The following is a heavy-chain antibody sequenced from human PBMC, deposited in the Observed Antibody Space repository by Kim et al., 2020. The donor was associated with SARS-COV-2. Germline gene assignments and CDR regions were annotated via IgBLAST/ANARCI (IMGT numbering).Heavy chain of an antibody. CDR1: GYTFTKYA. Sequence: ASVKVSCKASGYTFTKYAMHWVRQAPGQRLEWKGWINAGNGNTKCSQKFQGRVTITRDTSASTAYMELSSLRSEDTAVYYCAISGDRWGQGTLVTVSS. V-gene: IGHV1-3*01. CDR2: INAGNGNT. CDR3: AISGDR. J-gene: IGHJ5*02.